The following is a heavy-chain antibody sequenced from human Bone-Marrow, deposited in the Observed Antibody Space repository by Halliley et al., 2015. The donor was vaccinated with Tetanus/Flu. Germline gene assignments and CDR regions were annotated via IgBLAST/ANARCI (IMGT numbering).Heavy chain of an antibody. J-gene: IGHJ4*02. Sequence: AGSGFIFSNYGMHWARQAPGKGLEWVSYISYSSSYINYADSVKGRFTVSRDNAKKSLYLEMKTLRAEDTAMYYCARLFSGNYVRDYWGQGTLVTVSS. CDR1: GFIFSNYG. D-gene: IGHD1-26*01. CDR2: ISYSSSYI. V-gene: IGHV3-21*05. CDR3: ARLFSGNYVRDY.